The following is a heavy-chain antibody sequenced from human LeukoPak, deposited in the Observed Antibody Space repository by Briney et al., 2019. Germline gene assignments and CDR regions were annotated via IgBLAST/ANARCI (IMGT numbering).Heavy chain of an antibody. D-gene: IGHD2-2*01. J-gene: IGHJ5*02. CDR3: ARDRPVTIVVVPAARNRNWFDP. V-gene: IGHV1-18*01. CDR1: GYTFTSYG. CDR2: ISAYNGNT. Sequence: ASVKVSCKASGYTFTSYGISWVRQAPGQGLEWMGWISAYNGNTNYAQKLQGRVTMTTDTSTSTAYMELRSLRSDDTDVYYCARDRPVTIVVVPAARNRNWFDPWGQGTLVTVSS.